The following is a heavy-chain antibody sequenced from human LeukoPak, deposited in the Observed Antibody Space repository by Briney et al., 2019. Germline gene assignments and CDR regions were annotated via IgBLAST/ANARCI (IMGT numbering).Heavy chain of an antibody. CDR1: GLTGSHNY. J-gene: IGHJ3*02. Sequence: GGSLRLSCAASGLTGSHNYVSWVRQAPGKGLEWVSAIHTSGDTCYADSVKGRFTISRDNAKNSLYLQMNSLRAEDTAVYYCARGCSSTSCYLKAFDIWGQGTMVTVSS. CDR2: IHTSGDT. CDR3: ARGCSSTSCYLKAFDI. D-gene: IGHD2-2*01. V-gene: IGHV3-53*01.